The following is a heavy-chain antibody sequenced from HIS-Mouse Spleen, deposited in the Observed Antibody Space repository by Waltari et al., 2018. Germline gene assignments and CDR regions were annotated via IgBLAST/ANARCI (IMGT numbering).Heavy chain of an antibody. Sequence: QVQLVQSGAEVKKPGASVKVSCKASGYTFTGYYMHWVRQAPGQGLEWVGWINPNSGGTNDAQKFQGRVTMTRDTSISTAYMELSRLRSDDTAVYYCARVSSGGSDFDYWGQGTLVTVSS. CDR1: GYTFTGYY. D-gene: IGHD3-16*01. CDR3: ARVSSGGSDFDY. V-gene: IGHV1-2*02. CDR2: INPNSGGT. J-gene: IGHJ4*02.